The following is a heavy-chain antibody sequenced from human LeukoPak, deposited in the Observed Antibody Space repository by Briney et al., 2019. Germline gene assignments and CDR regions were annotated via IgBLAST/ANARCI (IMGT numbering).Heavy chain of an antibody. CDR2: ISSSSSYI. CDR1: GFTFSSYS. CDR3: ARPHYDSSGYYYTLDY. V-gene: IGHV3-21*01. J-gene: IGHJ4*02. D-gene: IGHD3-22*01. Sequence: KSGGSLRLSCAASGFTFSSYSMNWVRQAPGKGLEWVSSISSSSSYIYYADSVKGRFTISRDNAKNSLYLQMNSLRAEDTAVYYCARPHYDSSGYYYTLDYWGQGTLVTVSS.